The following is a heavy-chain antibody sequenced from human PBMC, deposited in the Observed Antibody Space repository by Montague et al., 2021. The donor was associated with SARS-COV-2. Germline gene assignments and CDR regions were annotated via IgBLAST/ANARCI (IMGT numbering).Heavy chain of an antibody. CDR2: INHRGYI. CDR1: GGSFSNFY. D-gene: IGHD3-22*01. Sequence: LRLSCAVYGGSFSNFYWSWIRQPPGKGLEWIGEINHRGYIDYNXSLGSRVTISVDTSKNQFSLKVNSVTAADTAVYYCASAPRNSFGYWAYWGQGTLLTVSS. V-gene: IGHV4-34*01. J-gene: IGHJ4*02. CDR3: ASAPRNSFGYWAY.